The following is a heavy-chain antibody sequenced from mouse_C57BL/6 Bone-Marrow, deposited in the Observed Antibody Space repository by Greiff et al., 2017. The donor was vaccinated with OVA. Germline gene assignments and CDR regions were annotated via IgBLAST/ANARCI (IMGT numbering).Heavy chain of an antibody. CDR2: ILPSIGRT. CDR1: DSEVFPIAY. J-gene: IGHJ4*01. Sequence: VQLQQSGSELRSPGSSVKLSCKDFDSEVFPIAYMSWVRQKPGHGFEWIGGILPSIGRTIYGEKFEDKATLDADTLSNTAYLELNSLTSEDSAIYYGARNYGSSYHYAMDYWGQGTSVTVSS. CDR3: ARNYGSSYHYAMDY. D-gene: IGHD1-1*01. V-gene: IGHV15-2*01.